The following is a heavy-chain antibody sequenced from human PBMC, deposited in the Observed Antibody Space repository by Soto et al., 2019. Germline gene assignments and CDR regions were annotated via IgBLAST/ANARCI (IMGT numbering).Heavy chain of an antibody. CDR1: GYPFTGYY. V-gene: IGHV1-2*02. D-gene: IGHD5-12*01. CDR3: AKGGAIVADGTRVYLYNAMDV. Sequence: XSVKVSNKASGYPFTGYYVHWVRQAPGQGLEWMGWINPNSGDTYLAQRFQGRVTMNRDTSIGTAYMELRGLTSDDTAEYYCAKGGAIVADGTRVYLYNAMDVWGQGTTVTVSS. J-gene: IGHJ6*02. CDR2: INPNSGDT.